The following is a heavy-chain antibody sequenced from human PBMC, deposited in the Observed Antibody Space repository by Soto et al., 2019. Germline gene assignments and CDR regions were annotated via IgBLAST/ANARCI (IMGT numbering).Heavy chain of an antibody. V-gene: IGHV3-11*01. CDR3: ASDQRHCGGDCYEGFGMDV. CDR2: ISSSGSTI. Sequence: QVQLVESGGGLVKPGGSLRLSCAASGFTFSDYYMSWIRQAPGKGLEWDSYISSSGSTIYYADSVKGRFTIYRDNAKNSLYMKMNSLRAEDTAVYYCASDQRHCGGDCYEGFGMDVWGQGTTVTVSS. D-gene: IGHD2-21*02. J-gene: IGHJ6*02. CDR1: GFTFSDYY.